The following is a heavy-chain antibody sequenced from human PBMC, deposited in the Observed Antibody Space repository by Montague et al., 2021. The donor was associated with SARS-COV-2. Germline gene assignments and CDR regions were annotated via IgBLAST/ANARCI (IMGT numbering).Heavy chain of an antibody. CDR2: IYHYGSA. Sequence: SETLSLTCSVSGGSISSSYWSWIRQPPGKGLEWIGYIYHYGSAKYNPSLKSRVNISVDTSKNQFSLKLSSVSAVDTAVYYCARRANWDWYYFDYWGQGTLVTVSS. CDR3: ARRANWDWYYFDY. CDR1: GGSISSSY. V-gene: IGHV4-59*08. D-gene: IGHD7-27*01. J-gene: IGHJ4*02.